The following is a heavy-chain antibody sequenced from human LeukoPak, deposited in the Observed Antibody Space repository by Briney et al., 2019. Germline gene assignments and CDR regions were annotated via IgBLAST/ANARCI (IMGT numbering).Heavy chain of an antibody. CDR1: GYSFTSYW. CDR3: ARRHQGYYYDSSGYLDDY. D-gene: IGHD3-22*01. Sequence: GESLKISCKGSGYSFTSYWIGWVRQMPGKGLEWVGIIYPGDSDTRYSPSFQGQVTISADKSISTAYLQWSSLKASDTAMYYCARRHQGYYYDSSGYLDDYWGQGTLVTVSS. CDR2: IYPGDSDT. V-gene: IGHV5-51*01. J-gene: IGHJ4*02.